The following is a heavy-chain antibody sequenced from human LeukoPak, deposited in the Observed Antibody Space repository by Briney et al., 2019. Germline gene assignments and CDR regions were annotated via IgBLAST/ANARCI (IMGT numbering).Heavy chain of an antibody. D-gene: IGHD3-10*01. J-gene: IGHJ1*01. CDR1: GFSFSDHE. Sequence: GGSLRLSCAASGFSFSDHEMNWVRQAPGKGLEWVSYLSSSGNAYYADSVKGRFTISRDNAKNSLYLQMNSLRDDDTAVYYCARDGSGSYYKYFQHWGQGTLVTVSS. CDR3: ARDGSGSYYKYFQH. CDR2: LSSSGNA. V-gene: IGHV3-48*03.